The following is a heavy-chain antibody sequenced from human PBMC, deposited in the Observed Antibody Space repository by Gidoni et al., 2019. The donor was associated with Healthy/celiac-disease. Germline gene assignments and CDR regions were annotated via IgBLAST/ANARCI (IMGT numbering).Heavy chain of an antibody. D-gene: IGHD3-16*01. V-gene: IGHV3-64D*06. CDR3: VKDIMITFGGVGDTRGDAFDI. Sequence: EVQLVESGGGLVQPGGSLRLSCSASGFTFSSYAMHWVRQAPGKGLEYVSAISSNGGSTYYADSVKGRFTISRDNSKNTLYLQMSSLRAEDTAVYYCVKDIMITFGGVGDTRGDAFDIWGQGTMVTVSS. J-gene: IGHJ3*02. CDR1: GFTFSSYA. CDR2: ISSNGGST.